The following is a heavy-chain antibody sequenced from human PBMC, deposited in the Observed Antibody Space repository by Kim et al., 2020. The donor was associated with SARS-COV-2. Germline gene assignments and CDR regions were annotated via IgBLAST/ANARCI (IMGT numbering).Heavy chain of an antibody. Sequence: YSPSFQGHVTISAAKSISTAYLRWSSLQASDTAMYYCARQGRIGSGSPDYWGQGTLVTVSS. CDR3: ARQGRIGSGSPDY. J-gene: IGHJ4*02. D-gene: IGHD6-19*01. V-gene: IGHV5-10-1*01.